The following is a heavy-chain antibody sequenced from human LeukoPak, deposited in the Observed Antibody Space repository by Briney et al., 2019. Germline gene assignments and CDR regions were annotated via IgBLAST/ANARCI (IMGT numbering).Heavy chain of an antibody. V-gene: IGHV1-69*13. CDR3: ARDLSPPTYYYDSSGPNLGY. D-gene: IGHD3-22*01. J-gene: IGHJ4*02. CDR1: GGTFSSYA. Sequence: ASVKVSCKASGGTFSSYAISWVRQAPGQGLEWMGGITLIFGTANYAQKFQGRVTITAVESTSTAYMELSSLRSEDTAVYYCARDLSPPTYYYDSSGPNLGYWGQGTLVTVSA. CDR2: ITLIFGTA.